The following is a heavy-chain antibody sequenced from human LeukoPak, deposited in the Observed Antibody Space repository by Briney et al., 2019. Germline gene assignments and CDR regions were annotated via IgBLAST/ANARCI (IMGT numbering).Heavy chain of an antibody. D-gene: IGHD1-7*01. J-gene: IGHJ6*02. CDR2: IKQDGSEK. CDR1: GFTLSSYW. CDR3: AREGYNWNYGWIYYYGMDV. Sequence: GGSLRLSCAASGFTLSSYWMSWVRQAPGKGLEWVANIKQDGSEKYYVDSVKGRFTISRDNAKNSLYLQMNSLRAEDTAVYYCAREGYNWNYGWIYYYGMDVWGQGTTVTVSS. V-gene: IGHV3-7*01.